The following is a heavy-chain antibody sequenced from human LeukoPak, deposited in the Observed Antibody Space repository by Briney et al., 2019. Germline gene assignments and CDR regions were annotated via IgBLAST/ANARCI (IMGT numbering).Heavy chain of an antibody. D-gene: IGHD3-10*01. J-gene: IGHJ4*02. CDR1: GFTFSSYS. CDR2: ISSSSSYI. CDR3: ARDGYYYGSGSYYRPLDY. V-gene: IGHV3-21*01. Sequence: GGSLTLSCAASGFTFSSYSMNWVRQAPGKGLELVSSISSSSSYIYYADSVKGRFTISRDNAKNSLYLQMNSLRAEDTAVYYCARDGYYYGSGSYYRPLDYWGQGTLVTVSS.